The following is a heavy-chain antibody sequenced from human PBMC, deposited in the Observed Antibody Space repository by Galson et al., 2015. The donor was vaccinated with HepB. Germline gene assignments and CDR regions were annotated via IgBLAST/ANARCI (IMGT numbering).Heavy chain of an antibody. CDR3: TRSAKRLALDY. CDR2: IKSKTDGGTT. J-gene: IGHJ4*02. V-gene: IGHV3-15*07. CDR1: GFTFSNAW. D-gene: IGHD6-19*01. Sequence: SLRLSCAASGFTFSNAWMNWVRQDPGKGLEWVGRIKSKTDGGTTDYAAPVKGRFTISRDDSKNTLYLRMNSLKTEDTAVYYCTRSAKRLALDYWGQGTLVTVSS.